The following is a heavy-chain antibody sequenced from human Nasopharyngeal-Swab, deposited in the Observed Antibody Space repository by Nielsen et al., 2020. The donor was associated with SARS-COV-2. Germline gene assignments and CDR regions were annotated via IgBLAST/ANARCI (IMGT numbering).Heavy chain of an antibody. Sequence: RQAPGKGLEWIGEINHSGSTNYNPSLKSRVTISVDTSKNQFSLKLSSVTAADTAVYYCARGRIGGVIGNWFDPLGQGTLVTVSS. D-gene: IGHD3-16*02. V-gene: IGHV4-34*01. CDR3: ARGRIGGVIGNWFDP. J-gene: IGHJ5*02. CDR2: INHSGST.